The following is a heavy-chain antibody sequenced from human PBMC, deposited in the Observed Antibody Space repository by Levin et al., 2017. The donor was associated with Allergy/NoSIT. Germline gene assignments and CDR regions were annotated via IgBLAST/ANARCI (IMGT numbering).Heavy chain of an antibody. V-gene: IGHV3-13*04. CDR1: GFTFSTYD. CDR3: ARGDSIYWGTVGEFGF. Sequence: GESLKISCAASGFTFSTYDMHWVRHGTGKGLEWVSSVGVTGDTYYSDSVKGRFTISRDNANNSLSLQMNSLSDGDTALYYCARGDSIYWGTVGEFGFWGQGTLVTVCS. CDR2: VGVTGDT. J-gene: IGHJ4*02. D-gene: IGHD3-16*01.